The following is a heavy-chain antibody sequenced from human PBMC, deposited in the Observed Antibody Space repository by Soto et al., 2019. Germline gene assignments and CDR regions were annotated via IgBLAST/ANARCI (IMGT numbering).Heavy chain of an antibody. CDR3: TTDPFGYGDYGYYFGMDF. CDR2: IKSKTDGGTT. J-gene: IGHJ6*02. V-gene: IGHV3-15*01. CDR1: GFTFSNAW. Sequence: GGSLRLSCAASGFTFSNAWMSWVRQAPGKGLEWVGRIKSKTDGGTTDYAAPVKGRFTISRDDSKNTLYLQMNSLKTEDTAVYYCTTDPFGYGDYGYYFGMDFWGQGITVTVSS. D-gene: IGHD4-17*01.